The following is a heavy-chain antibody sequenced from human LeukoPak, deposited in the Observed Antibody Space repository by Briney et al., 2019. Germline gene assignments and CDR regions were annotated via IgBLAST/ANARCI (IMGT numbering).Heavy chain of an antibody. CDR1: GGSFSGYY. D-gene: IGHD6-6*01. CDR2: INHSGNT. Sequence: SETLSLTCAVYGGSFSGYYWSWIRQPPGKGLEWIGEINHSGNTNYNPSLKSRVTISVDTSKNQFSLKLSSVTAADTAVYYCARLSETALEYSSSAGWFDPWGQGTLVTVSS. CDR3: ARLSETALEYSSSAGWFDP. V-gene: IGHV4-34*01. J-gene: IGHJ5*02.